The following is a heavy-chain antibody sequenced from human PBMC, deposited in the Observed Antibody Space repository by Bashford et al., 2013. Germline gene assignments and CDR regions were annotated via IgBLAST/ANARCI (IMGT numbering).Heavy chain of an antibody. J-gene: IGHJ4*02. CDR1: GYTFTTYY. Sequence: ASVKVSCKASGYTFTTYYMHWVRQAPGQGLEWMGIINPSGGSTGYAQKFQGRVTMTRDTSTSTVYMELNSLRSDDTAVYYCVWDRGSWGAFDYWGQGTLVTVSS. CDR2: INPSGGST. D-gene: IGHD7-27*01. CDR3: VWDRGSWGAFDY. V-gene: IGHV1-46*01.